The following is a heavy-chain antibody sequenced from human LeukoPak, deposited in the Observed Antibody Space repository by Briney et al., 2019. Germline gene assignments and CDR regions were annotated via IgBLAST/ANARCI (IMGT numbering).Heavy chain of an antibody. J-gene: IGHJ4*02. D-gene: IGHD6-19*01. CDR1: GGSFSSYY. CDR3: ARGRLARSPYFDY. CDR2: IYYSGST. Sequence: PSETLSLTCTVSGGSFSSYYWSWIRQPPGKGLEWIGYIYYSGSTDYNPSLTSRVTISVETSKNKFSLNLSSVTAADTAVYYCARGRLARSPYFDYWGQGTLVTVSS. V-gene: IGHV4-59*01.